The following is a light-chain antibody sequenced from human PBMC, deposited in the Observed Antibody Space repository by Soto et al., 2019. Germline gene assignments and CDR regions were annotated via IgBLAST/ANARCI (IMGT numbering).Light chain of an antibody. CDR1: SSNIGSNY. Sequence: QSVLTQPPSASGTPGQRVTISCSGSSSNIGSNYVYWYQRLPGTAPKLLIYRNNQRPSGVPDRFSGSKSGTSASLAISGLRSEDEAGYYCAAWDDSLSGRSFGTGTKLTVL. CDR3: AAWDDSLSGRS. J-gene: IGLJ1*01. CDR2: RNN. V-gene: IGLV1-47*01.